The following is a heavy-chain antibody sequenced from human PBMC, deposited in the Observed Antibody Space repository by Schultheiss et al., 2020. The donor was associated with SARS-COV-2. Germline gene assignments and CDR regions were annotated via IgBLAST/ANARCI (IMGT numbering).Heavy chain of an antibody. Sequence: ASVKVSCKASGYTFTGYYMHWVRQAPGQGLEWMGWINPNSGGTNYAQKFQGRVTMTRDTSTSTAYMELRSLRSDDTAVYYCARDQAVGIEGRSDYWGQGTLVTVSS. CDR3: ARDQAVGIEGRSDY. D-gene: IGHD7-27*01. J-gene: IGHJ4*02. V-gene: IGHV1-2*02. CDR1: GYTFTGYY. CDR2: INPNSGGT.